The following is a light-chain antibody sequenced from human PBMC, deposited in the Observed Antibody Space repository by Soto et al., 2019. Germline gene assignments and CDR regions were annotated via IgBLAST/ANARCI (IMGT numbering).Light chain of an antibody. CDR3: QHYNNLPLT. J-gene: IGKJ4*01. V-gene: IGKV3-15*01. CDR2: GVS. CDR1: QSVRSD. Sequence: EIVMTQSPATLSVSPGEGATLSCRASQSVRSDLAWYQHKPGLAPRLLIYGVSTRATGIPVRFSGSGSGTEFTLSISSLQSEDSAIYYCQHYNNLPLTFVGGTKVYIK.